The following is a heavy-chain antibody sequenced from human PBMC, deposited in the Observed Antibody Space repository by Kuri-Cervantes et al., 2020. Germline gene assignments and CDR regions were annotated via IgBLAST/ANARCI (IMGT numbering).Heavy chain of an antibody. V-gene: IGHV4-39*01. Sequence: ESLKISCTVSSGSISSGTFYWDWIRQPPGKGLEWIGNINYSGTTYYTPSLKSRVTISVDTSKNQFSLRLRSVTAADTAIYYCARHNWNYPSLYYYYGMDVWSQGSTVTVSS. J-gene: IGHJ6*02. CDR1: SGSISSGTFY. CDR3: ARHNWNYPSLYYYYGMDV. CDR2: INYSGTT. D-gene: IGHD1-7*01.